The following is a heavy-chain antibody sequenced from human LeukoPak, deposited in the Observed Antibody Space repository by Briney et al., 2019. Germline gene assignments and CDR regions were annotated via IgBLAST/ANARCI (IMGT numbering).Heavy chain of an antibody. CDR2: IWFDGSKR. D-gene: IGHD2-2*02. J-gene: IGHJ6*02. Sequence: GGSLRLSCAASTFTFSSYGMHWVRQAPGKGLEWVAIIWFDGSKRYYADSVKGRFTISRDNSKNTLYLQINSLRAEDTAVYYCASPILGYCSSTSCYSTSIAYYYYGMDVWGQGTTVTVSS. CDR3: ASPILGYCSSTSCYSTSIAYYYYGMDV. CDR1: TFTFSSYG. V-gene: IGHV3-33*01.